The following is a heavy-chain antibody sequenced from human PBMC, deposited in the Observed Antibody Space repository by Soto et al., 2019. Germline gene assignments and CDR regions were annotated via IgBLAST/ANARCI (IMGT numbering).Heavy chain of an antibody. CDR2: IIPIFGTA. V-gene: IGHV1-69*06. CDR3: AVGGYYGHFHS. Sequence: QVQLVQSGAEVKKPGSSVKVSCKASGGTFSSYAISWVRQAPGQGLEWMGGIIPIFGTANYAQKFQGRVTITADKPRSTADRGRSSRRSEDRAVYYGAVGGYYGHFHSGGQGPLVTVPS. J-gene: IGHJ4*02. CDR1: GGTFSSYA. D-gene: IGHD3-3*01.